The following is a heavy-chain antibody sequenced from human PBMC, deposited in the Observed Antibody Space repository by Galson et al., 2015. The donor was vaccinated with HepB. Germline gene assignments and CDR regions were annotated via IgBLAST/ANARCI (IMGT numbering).Heavy chain of an antibody. J-gene: IGHJ6*03. CDR3: AKDPLLICYYMDV. Sequence: SLRLSCAASGFTFSSYAMSWVRQAPGKGLEWVSAISGSGGSTYYADSVKGRFTISRDNSKNTLYLQMNSLRAEDTAVYYCAKDPLLICYYMDVWGKGTTVTVSS. CDR1: GFTFSSYA. CDR2: ISGSGGST. D-gene: IGHD2-21*01. V-gene: IGHV3-23*01.